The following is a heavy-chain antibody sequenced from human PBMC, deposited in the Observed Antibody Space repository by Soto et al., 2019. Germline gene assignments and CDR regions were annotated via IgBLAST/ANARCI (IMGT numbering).Heavy chain of an antibody. CDR1: GFSLSTSGVG. D-gene: IGHD6-19*01. V-gene: IGHV2-5*01. Sequence: SGPTLVNPTQTLTLTCTFSGFSLSTSGVGVGWIRQPPGKALEWLALIYWNDDKRYSPSLKSRLTITKDTSKNQVVLTMTNMDPVDTATYYCAHVGQWLAPDAFDIWGQGTMVTVSS. J-gene: IGHJ3*02. CDR2: IYWNDDK. CDR3: AHVGQWLAPDAFDI.